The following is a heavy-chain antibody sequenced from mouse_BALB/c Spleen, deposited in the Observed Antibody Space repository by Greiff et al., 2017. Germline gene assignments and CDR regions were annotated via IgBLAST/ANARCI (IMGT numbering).Heavy chain of an antibody. CDR1: GYTFSSYW. J-gene: IGHJ3*01. Sequence: VQLQQSGAELLKPGASVKISCKATGYTFSSYWIEWVKQRPGHGLEWIGEILPGSGSTNYNEKFKGKATFTADTSSNTAYMQLSSLTSEDSAVYYCARGQLGLRNWFAYWGQGTLVTVSA. D-gene: IGHD3-2*01. CDR2: ILPGSGST. V-gene: IGHV1-9*01. CDR3: ARGQLGLRNWFAY.